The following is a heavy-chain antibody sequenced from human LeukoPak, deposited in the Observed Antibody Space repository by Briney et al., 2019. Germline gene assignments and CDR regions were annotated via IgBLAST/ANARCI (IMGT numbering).Heavy chain of an antibody. Sequence: PGGSLRLSCAASGFTFSSYEMNWVRQAPGKGLEWVSYISSSGSTIYYADSVKGRFTISRDNAKNSLYLQMNSLRAEDTAVYYCARDFIPLYYDFWSGYYRPFYYMDVWGKGTTVTVSS. CDR3: ARDFIPLYYDFWSGYYRPFYYMDV. J-gene: IGHJ6*03. D-gene: IGHD3-3*01. V-gene: IGHV3-48*03. CDR1: GFTFSSYE. CDR2: ISSSGSTI.